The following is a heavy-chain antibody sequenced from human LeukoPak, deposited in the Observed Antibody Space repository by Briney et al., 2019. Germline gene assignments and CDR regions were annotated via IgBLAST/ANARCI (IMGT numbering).Heavy chain of an antibody. V-gene: IGHV4-59*01. J-gene: IGHJ4*02. CDR1: IGSISRYY. D-gene: IGHD1-26*01. CDR2: IYYSGST. CDR3: ARGSYNGSYYYFDY. Sequence: PSETLSLTCTVSIGSISRYYWSWILQPPGKGLEWIGYIYYSGSTNYNPSLKSRVTISVDTSKNQFSLKLSSVTAADTAVYYCARGSYNGSYYYFDYWGQGTLVTVFS.